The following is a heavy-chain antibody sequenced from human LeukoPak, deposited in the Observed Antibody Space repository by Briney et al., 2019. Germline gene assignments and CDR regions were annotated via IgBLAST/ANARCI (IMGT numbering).Heavy chain of an antibody. Sequence: PSETLSLTCSVSDDSISSYHWNWIRQSPGKGLEWIGYIFYRGSISYNPSLKSRVTISADASKNQISLGLVSVPPADTAVYYCVREIRDAYNYYSHMDVWGKGTTVIISS. CDR2: IFYRGSI. V-gene: IGHV4-59*01. J-gene: IGHJ6*03. D-gene: IGHD5-24*01. CDR3: VREIRDAYNYYSHMDV. CDR1: DDSISSYH.